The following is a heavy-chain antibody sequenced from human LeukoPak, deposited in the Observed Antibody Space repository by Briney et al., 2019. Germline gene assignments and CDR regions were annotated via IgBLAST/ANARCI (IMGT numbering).Heavy chain of an antibody. CDR2: IYHSGST. Sequence: SEALSLTCAVSGGSISSGGYSWSWIRQPPGKGLEWIGYIYHSGSTYYNPSLKSRVTISVDRSKNQFSLKLSSVTAADTAVYYCASYRGGKYYFDYWGQGTLVTVSS. CDR3: ASYRGGKYYFDY. CDR1: GGSISSGGYS. D-gene: IGHD1-26*01. V-gene: IGHV4-30-2*01. J-gene: IGHJ4*02.